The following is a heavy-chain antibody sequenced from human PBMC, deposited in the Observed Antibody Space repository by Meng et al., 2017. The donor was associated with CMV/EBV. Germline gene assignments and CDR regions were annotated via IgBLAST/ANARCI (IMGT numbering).Heavy chain of an antibody. Sequence: QGQLQQWGAGRLKPSETLSLTCAVYGGSFSGYYWSWIRQPPGKGLEWIGEINHSGSTNYNPSLKSRVTISVDTSKNQFSLKLSSVTAADTAVYYCASSLTYPDYWGQGTLVTVSS. CDR2: INHSGST. CDR3: ASSLTYPDY. V-gene: IGHV4-34*01. CDR1: GGSFSGYY. D-gene: IGHD2-15*01. J-gene: IGHJ4*02.